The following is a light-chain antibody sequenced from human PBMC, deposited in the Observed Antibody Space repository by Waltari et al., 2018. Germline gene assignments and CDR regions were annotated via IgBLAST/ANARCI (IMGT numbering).Light chain of an antibody. J-gene: IGLJ3*02. CDR2: AVS. CDR3: CSYAGNHVWV. CDR1: SSDVGGYKY. Sequence: QSALTQPRSVSVSPGQSVTISCTGTSSDVGGYKYVSWYQQHPGKGPKVLIYAVSKRPPGVPDRFSASKSDNTASLTISGLQAEDEADYHCCSYAGNHVWVFGGGTKLTVL. V-gene: IGLV2-11*01.